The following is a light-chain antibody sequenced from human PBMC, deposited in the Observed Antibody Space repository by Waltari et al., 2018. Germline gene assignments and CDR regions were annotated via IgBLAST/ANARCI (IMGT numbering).Light chain of an antibody. CDR2: KAS. CDR1: QSLSSW. CDR3: QQYNSYSPLT. J-gene: IGKJ4*01. V-gene: IGKV1-5*03. Sequence: DIQMTQSPSPLSASVGDRVTIPCRASQSLSSWLAWYKQKPGKAPKLLIYKASSVESGVPSRFSGSGSGTEVTLTISILQPDDCATYYCQQYNSYSPLTFGGGTKVAIK.